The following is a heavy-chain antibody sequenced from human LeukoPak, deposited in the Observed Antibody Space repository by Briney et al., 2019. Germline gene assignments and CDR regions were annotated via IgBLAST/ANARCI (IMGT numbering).Heavy chain of an antibody. D-gene: IGHD6-25*01. V-gene: IGHV4-34*01. CDR2: VNRLGGT. CDR3: ARRQAAAGRWD. Sequence: SETLSLTCTVSDASFSGYNWNWIRQPPRKGLEWIGEVNRLGGTNYNPSLKSRVTISLDTSKSQFSLKLTSVTAADTAVYYCARRQAAAGRWDWAQGTLVTVS. CDR1: DASFSGYN. J-gene: IGHJ4*02.